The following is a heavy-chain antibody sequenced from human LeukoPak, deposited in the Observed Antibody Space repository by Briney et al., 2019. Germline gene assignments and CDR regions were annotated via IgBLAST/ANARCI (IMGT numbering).Heavy chain of an antibody. J-gene: IGHJ4*02. CDR2: IYYRGST. V-gene: IGHV4-39*07. CDR1: GGSISSSSYY. CDR3: ARGWGFIDY. D-gene: IGHD7-27*01. Sequence: SETLSLTCTVSGGSISSSSYYWGWIRQPPGKGLEWIGTIYYRGSTYYNPSLKSRVTISLDTSKNNFSLKLRSVTAADTAVYYCARGWGFIDYWGQGTLVTVSS.